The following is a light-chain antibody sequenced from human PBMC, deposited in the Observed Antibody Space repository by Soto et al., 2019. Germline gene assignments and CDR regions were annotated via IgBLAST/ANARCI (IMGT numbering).Light chain of an antibody. J-gene: IGKJ1*01. V-gene: IGKV1-39*01. CDR2: AVS. CDR3: QQSDSTPHT. Sequence: DIQMTQSPSSLSASVGDRVTISCRASQSITRYLHWYRQKPGKAPELLIHAVSTLQIGVPSSFSGSGSGTDFTLTISSLRPEDSATYYCQQSDSTPHTFGHGTKVDIK. CDR1: QSITRY.